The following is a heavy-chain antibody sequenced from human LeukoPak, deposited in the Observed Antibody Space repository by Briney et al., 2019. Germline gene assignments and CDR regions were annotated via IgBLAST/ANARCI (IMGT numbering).Heavy chain of an antibody. J-gene: IGHJ4*02. CDR1: GFTFSSYG. CDR3: AKDPAMYRSSWYYFDY. Sequence: GGSLRLSCAGSGFTFSSYGMHWVRQAPGKGLEWVAVISYDGSNKYYADSVKGRFTISRDNSKNTLYLQVNSLRAEDTAVYYCAKDPAMYRSSWYYFDYWGQGTLVTVSS. V-gene: IGHV3-30*18. CDR2: ISYDGSNK. D-gene: IGHD6-13*01.